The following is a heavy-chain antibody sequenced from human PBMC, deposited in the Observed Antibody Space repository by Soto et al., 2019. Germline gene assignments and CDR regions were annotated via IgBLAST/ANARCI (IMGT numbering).Heavy chain of an antibody. CDR3: ARDVPGGGSGYDYPYYYYGMDV. CDR1: GGSISSGDYY. J-gene: IGHJ6*02. CDR2: IYYSGST. V-gene: IGHV4-30-4*01. Sequence: PSETLSLTCTVSGGSISSGDYYWSWIRQPPGKGLEWIGYIYYSGSTYYNPSLKSRVTISVDTSKNQFSLKLSSVTAADTAVYYCARDVPGGGSGYDYPYYYYGMDVWGQGTTVTVPS. D-gene: IGHD5-12*01.